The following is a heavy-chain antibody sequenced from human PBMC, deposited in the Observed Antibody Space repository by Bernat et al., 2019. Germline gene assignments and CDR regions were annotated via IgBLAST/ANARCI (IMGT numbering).Heavy chain of an antibody. CDR1: GFTFSSYS. V-gene: IGHV3-21*05. D-gene: IGHD4-17*01. CDR2: ISSSSSYI. J-gene: IGHJ4*02. Sequence: EVQLVESGGGLVKPGGSLRLSCAASGFTFSSYSMNWVRQAPWKGLEWVSYISSSSSYIYYADSVKGRFTISRDNAKNSLYLQMNSLRAEDTAVYYCAREGPYGDYDYWGQGTLVTVSS. CDR3: AREGPYGDYDY.